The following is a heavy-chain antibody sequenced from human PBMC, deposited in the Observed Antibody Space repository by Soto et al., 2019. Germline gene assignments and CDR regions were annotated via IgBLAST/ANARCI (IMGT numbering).Heavy chain of an antibody. CDR2: TYYKSKWYY. CDR3: ARGSWDDVSGHYYMDV. J-gene: IGHJ6*03. D-gene: IGHD1-1*01. Sequence: PSQTLSLTCDIPGDSVSSNRAGWNWIRQTPSRGLEWLGRTYYKSKWYYTYAASVKSRITVSPDTSKNQFSLQLTSVTPEDTAVYYCARGSWDDVSGHYYMDVWDKGTTVTVSS. CDR1: GDSVSSNRAG. V-gene: IGHV6-1*01.